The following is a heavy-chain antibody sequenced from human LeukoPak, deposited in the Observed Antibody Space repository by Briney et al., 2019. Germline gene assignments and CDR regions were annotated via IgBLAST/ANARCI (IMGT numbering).Heavy chain of an antibody. V-gene: IGHV4-38-2*02. CDR1: GYSISSGYY. Sequence: PSETLSLTCTVSGYSISSGYYWGWIRQPPGKGLEWIGSIYHSGSTYYNPSLKSRVTISVDTSKNQFSLKLSSVTAADTAVYYCARLSGSALDYWGQGTLVTVSS. D-gene: IGHD1-26*01. CDR2: IYHSGST. CDR3: ARLSGSALDY. J-gene: IGHJ4*02.